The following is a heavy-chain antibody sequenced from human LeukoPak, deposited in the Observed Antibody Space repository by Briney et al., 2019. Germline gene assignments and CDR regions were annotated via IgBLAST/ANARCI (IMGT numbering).Heavy chain of an antibody. CDR1: GYTCTSYY. Sequence: ASVKVSCKASGYTCTSYYMHWVRQAPGQGLEWMGIINPSGGSTSYAQKFQGRVTMTRVTSTSTVYMELSSLGSEDTAVYYCASPGICSSTSCYSLGAFDIWGQGTMVTVSS. V-gene: IGHV1-46*01. J-gene: IGHJ3*02. CDR2: INPSGGST. CDR3: ASPGICSSTSCYSLGAFDI. D-gene: IGHD2-2*01.